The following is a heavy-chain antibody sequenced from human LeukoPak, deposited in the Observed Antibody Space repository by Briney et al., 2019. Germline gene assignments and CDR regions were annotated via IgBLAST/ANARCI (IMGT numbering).Heavy chain of an antibody. Sequence: GASVKVSCKASGGTFSSYAISWVRQAPGQGLEWMGRIIPIFGTANYAQKFQGRVTITTDESTSTAYMELSSLRSEDTAVYYCARIIGGGDAFDIWGQGTMVTVSS. J-gene: IGHJ3*02. D-gene: IGHD2/OR15-2a*01. V-gene: IGHV1-69*05. CDR3: ARIIGGGDAFDI. CDR1: GGTFSSYA. CDR2: IIPIFGTA.